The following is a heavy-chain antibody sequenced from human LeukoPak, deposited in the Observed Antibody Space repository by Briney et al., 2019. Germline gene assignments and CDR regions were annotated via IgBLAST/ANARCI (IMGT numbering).Heavy chain of an antibody. D-gene: IGHD6-13*01. CDR1: GFTFSSYG. CDR2: ISYDGSNK. CDR3: ARAGREQKRKAADSDAFDI. Sequence: GRSLRLSCAASGFTFSSYGMHWVRQAPGKGLEWVAVISYDGSNKYYADSVKGRFTISRDNSKNTLYLQMNSLRAEDTAVYYCARAGREQKRKAADSDAFDIWGQGTMVTVSS. J-gene: IGHJ3*02. V-gene: IGHV3-30*03.